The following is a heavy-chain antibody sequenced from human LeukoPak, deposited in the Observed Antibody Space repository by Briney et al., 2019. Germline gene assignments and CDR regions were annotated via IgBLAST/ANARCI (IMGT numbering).Heavy chain of an antibody. V-gene: IGHV3-7*05. J-gene: IGHJ4*02. D-gene: IGHD6-19*01. CDR2: IKQDGSDK. CDR1: GFTFSSYW. CDR3: ARGAGRPDY. Sequence: PGGSLRLSCAASGFTFSSYWMSWVRQAPGKGLEWVANIKQDGSDKNYVDSVKGRFTISRDNANNSLYLQMNGLRVEDTAVYYCARGAGRPDYWGQGTLVTVSS.